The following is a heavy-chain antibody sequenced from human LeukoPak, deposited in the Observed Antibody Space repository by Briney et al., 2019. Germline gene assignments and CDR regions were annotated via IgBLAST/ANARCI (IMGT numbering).Heavy chain of an antibody. J-gene: IGHJ3*02. Sequence: SETLSLTRSVSGGSIRSFYWSWIRQPPGKGLEWIGYIYYSGSTNYNPSLKSRVTISVDTSKNQFSLKLSSVTAADTAVYYCTRGDDYYDSSGYYPHGAFDIWGQGTMVTVSS. CDR3: TRGDDYYDSSGYYPHGAFDI. D-gene: IGHD3-22*01. V-gene: IGHV4-59*01. CDR2: IYYSGST. CDR1: GGSIRSFY.